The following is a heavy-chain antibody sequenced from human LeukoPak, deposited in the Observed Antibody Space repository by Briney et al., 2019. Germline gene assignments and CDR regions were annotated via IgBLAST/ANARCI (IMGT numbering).Heavy chain of an antibody. V-gene: IGHV3-48*01. CDR3: ARVRVMITFGGVIVQFRTGGYFDL. D-gene: IGHD3-16*02. CDR2: IDARSGIT. Sequence: GGSLRLSCAASGFTFTIFGLNWVRQAPGKVPEWVSYIDARSGITYYADSVQGRFTISRDNAQESVFLQMNSLRADDTAVYYCARVRVMITFGGVIVQFRTGGYFDLWGRGTLVTVSS. J-gene: IGHJ2*01. CDR1: GFTFTIFG.